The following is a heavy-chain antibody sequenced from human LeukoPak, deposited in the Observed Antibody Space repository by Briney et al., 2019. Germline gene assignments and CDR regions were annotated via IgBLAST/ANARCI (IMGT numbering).Heavy chain of an antibody. CDR3: AVGRGTDPYYMDV. CDR1: GYTFTGYY. D-gene: IGHD3-10*01. Sequence: GAPVKVSCKASGYTFTGYYMHWVRQAPGQGLEWMGWINPNSGGTNYAQKFQGRVTMTRDTSISTAYMELSRLRSDDTAVYYCAVGRGTDPYYMDVWGKGTTVTISS. J-gene: IGHJ6*03. V-gene: IGHV1-2*02. CDR2: INPNSGGT.